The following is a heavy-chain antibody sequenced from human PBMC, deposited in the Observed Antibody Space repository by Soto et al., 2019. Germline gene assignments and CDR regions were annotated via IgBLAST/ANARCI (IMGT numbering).Heavy chain of an antibody. CDR2: ISYDGSNK. CDR3: AKGGTGKYYYDSSRPLGY. D-gene: IGHD3-22*01. CDR1: GFTFSSYG. V-gene: IGHV3-30*18. Sequence: QVQLVESGGGVVQPGRSLRLSCAASGFTFSSYGMHWVRQAPGKGLEWVAVISYDGSNKYYADSVKGRFTISRDNSKNTLYLQMNSLRAEDTAVYYCAKGGTGKYYYDSSRPLGYWGQGTLVTVSS. J-gene: IGHJ4*02.